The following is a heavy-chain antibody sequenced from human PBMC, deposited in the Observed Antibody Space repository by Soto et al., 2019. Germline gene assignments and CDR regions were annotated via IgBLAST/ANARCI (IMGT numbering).Heavy chain of an antibody. D-gene: IGHD3-16*01. CDR2: ISAYNGNT. CDR3: ARDQAFGMDV. Sequence: TGVRQAPGQGLEWMGWISAYNGNTNYAQKLQGRVTMTTDTSTSTAYMELRSLRSDDTAVYYCARDQAFGMDVWGQGTTVTVSS. J-gene: IGHJ6*02. V-gene: IGHV1-18*01.